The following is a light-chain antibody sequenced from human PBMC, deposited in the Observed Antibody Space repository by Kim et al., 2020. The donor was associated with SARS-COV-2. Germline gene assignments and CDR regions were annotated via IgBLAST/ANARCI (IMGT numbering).Light chain of an antibody. Sequence: LSPGERATLACQASQSVITYVARNQQKPGQSPRLLIDDAFHRAAGIPARVSGFGSGTDFTLTIGSREPEDFAVYDCQQRGAWPLTFGGGTKVDIK. CDR3: QQRGAWPLT. CDR1: QSVITY. CDR2: DAF. J-gene: IGKJ4*02. V-gene: IGKV3-11*01.